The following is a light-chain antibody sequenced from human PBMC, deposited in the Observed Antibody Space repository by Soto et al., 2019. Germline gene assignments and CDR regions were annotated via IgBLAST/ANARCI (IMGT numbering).Light chain of an antibody. CDR2: AAS. CDR3: QQSYSSPRT. CDR1: QSISSY. J-gene: IGKJ2*01. V-gene: IGKV1-39*01. Sequence: DIQMTQSPSSLSASVGDRVTITCRAGQSISSYLNWYQQKPGKAPKLMIYAASSLQSGVPSRFSGSGSGIDFTLTISSLQPEDFATYYCQQSYSSPRTFGQGTKLEI.